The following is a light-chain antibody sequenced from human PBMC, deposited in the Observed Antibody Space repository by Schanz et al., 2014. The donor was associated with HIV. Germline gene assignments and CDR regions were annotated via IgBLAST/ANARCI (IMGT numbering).Light chain of an antibody. V-gene: IGKV1-9*01. CDR3: QQLNSFPYT. Sequence: DLQMTQSPSSLSAAVGDRVTITCRAGQSIGTNVNWYQQKPGKAPNLLIYAASTLHTGVPLRFSGSGSGTDFTLTINGLQPDDFATYYCQQLNSFPYTFGQGTMLEI. CDR1: QSIGTN. CDR2: AAS. J-gene: IGKJ2*01.